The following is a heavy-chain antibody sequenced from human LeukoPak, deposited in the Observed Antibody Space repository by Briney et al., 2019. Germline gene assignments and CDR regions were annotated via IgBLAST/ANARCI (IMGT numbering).Heavy chain of an antibody. Sequence: SQTLSLTCTVPGGSISSGSYYWSWIRQPAGKGLEWIGRIYTSGSTNYNPSLKSRVTISVDTSKNQFSLKLSSVTAADTAVYYCAADDYFAFDIWGQGTMVTVSS. D-gene: IGHD2/OR15-2a*01. CDR2: IYTSGST. V-gene: IGHV4-61*02. CDR3: AADDYFAFDI. CDR1: GGSISSGSYY. J-gene: IGHJ3*02.